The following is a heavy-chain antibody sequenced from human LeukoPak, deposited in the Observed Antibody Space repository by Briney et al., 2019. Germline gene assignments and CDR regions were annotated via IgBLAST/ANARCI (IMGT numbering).Heavy chain of an antibody. D-gene: IGHD3-22*01. CDR3: ARPQKDYYDSIGVGDAFDI. J-gene: IGHJ3*02. CDR1: GFTFSNAW. V-gene: IGHV3-11*04. Sequence: GGSLRLSCAASGFTFSNAWMSWVRQAPGKGLEWVSYISSSGSTIYYADSVKGRFTISRDNAKNSLYLQMNSLRAEDTAVYYCARPQKDYYDSIGVGDAFDIWGQGTMVTVSS. CDR2: ISSSGSTI.